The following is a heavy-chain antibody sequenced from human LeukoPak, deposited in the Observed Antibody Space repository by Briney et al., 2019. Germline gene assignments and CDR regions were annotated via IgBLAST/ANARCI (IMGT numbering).Heavy chain of an antibody. D-gene: IGHD1-1*01. V-gene: IGHV7-4-1*02. CDR3: ARDYSLTLGTTTYFQH. CDR2: INTNTGNP. CDR1: GYTFTSYA. J-gene: IGHJ1*01. Sequence: ASAKVSCKASGYTFTSYAMIWVRQAPGQGLELMGWINTNTGNPTYAQGFTGRFVFSLDTSVSTAYLQISSLKAEDTAVYYCARDYSLTLGTTTYFQHWGQGTLVTVSS.